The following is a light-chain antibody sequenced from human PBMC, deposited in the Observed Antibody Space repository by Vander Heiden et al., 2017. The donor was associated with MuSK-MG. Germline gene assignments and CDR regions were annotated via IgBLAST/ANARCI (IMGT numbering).Light chain of an antibody. J-gene: IGKJ1*01. CDR3: QQSYRTPRT. CDR2: AAS. V-gene: IGKV1-39*01. CDR1: QSSSSY. Sequence: DIQLTQSPSSLSASVGDRVTITCRASQSSSSYLNWYQQKPGKAPKLLIYAASSLQSGVPARFSGSGSGTDFTLTISSLQPEDVATYYCQQSYRTPRTFGQGTKVEIK.